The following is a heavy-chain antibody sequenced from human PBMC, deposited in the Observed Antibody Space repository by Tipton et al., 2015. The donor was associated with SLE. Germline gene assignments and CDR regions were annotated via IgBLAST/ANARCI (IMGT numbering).Heavy chain of an antibody. CDR2: IRGDGSST. J-gene: IGHJ4*02. CDR1: GFTFSQHW. D-gene: IGHD3/OR15-3a*01. CDR3: ARDGLTAGTFEH. V-gene: IGHV3-74*01. Sequence: SLRLSCEASGFTFSQHWMHWVRQVPGKGLVWVSRIRGDGSSTTYAESVKGRFTISRDNAKNSLYLQMNSLTAEDTAVYYCARDGLTAGTFEHWGQGTLVTVSS.